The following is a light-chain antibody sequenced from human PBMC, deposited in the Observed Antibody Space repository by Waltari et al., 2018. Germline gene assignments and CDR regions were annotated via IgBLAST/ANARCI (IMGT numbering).Light chain of an antibody. Sequence: QLLLTQSPSASASLGASVKLTCTLSSGHSSNVLAWHQQQPEKGPRYLMKVNSDGSHSKGDEIPDRFSGSSSGAERYLTISSLQSEDEADYYCQTGGHGTWVFGGGTKLTVL. CDR2: VNSDGSH. CDR1: SGHSSNV. J-gene: IGLJ3*02. CDR3: QTGGHGTWV. V-gene: IGLV4-69*01.